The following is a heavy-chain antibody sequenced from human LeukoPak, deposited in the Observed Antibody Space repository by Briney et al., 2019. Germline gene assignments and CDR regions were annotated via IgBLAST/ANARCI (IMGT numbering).Heavy chain of an antibody. CDR2: ISSSSSYI. V-gene: IGHV3-21*01. CDR1: GFTFSSYS. D-gene: IGHD5-18*01. Sequence: PGGSLRLSCAASGFTFSSYSMNWVRQAPGKGLEWVSSISSSSSYIYYADSVKGRLTISRDNAKNSLYLQMNSLRAEDTAVYYCARDTAMAREVDYWGQGTLVTVSS. CDR3: ARDTAMAREVDY. J-gene: IGHJ4*02.